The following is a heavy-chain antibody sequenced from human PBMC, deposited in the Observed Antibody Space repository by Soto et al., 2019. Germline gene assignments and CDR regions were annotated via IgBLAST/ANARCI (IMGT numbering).Heavy chain of an antibody. CDR2: IIPIFGTA. CDR1: GGTFSSYA. Sequence: QVQLVQSGAEVKKPGSSVKVSCKASGGTFSSYAISWVRQAPGQGREWMGGIIPIFGTAHYAQKFQGRVTITADDSTSTADMERSSLRSEDTAVYYWARGTMVRGGHLDYWGQGTLVTVSS. V-gene: IGHV1-69*01. CDR3: ARGTMVRGGHLDY. J-gene: IGHJ4*02. D-gene: IGHD3-10*01.